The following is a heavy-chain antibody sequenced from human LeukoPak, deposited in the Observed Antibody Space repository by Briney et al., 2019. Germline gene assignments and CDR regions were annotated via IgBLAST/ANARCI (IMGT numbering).Heavy chain of an antibody. J-gene: IGHJ4*02. D-gene: IGHD1-1*01. CDR3: AIPNTNNWPFDY. CDR1: GGSTSSSSYY. V-gene: IGHV4-39*01. CDR2: IYSVGST. Sequence: SETLSLTCTVTGGSTSSSSYYWGWVRQPPGKGLEWIGSIYSVGSTYYNPSLKSRVTISVDTSKSQFSLKLSSVTAADTAVYYCAIPNTNNWPFDYWSQGTLVTVSS.